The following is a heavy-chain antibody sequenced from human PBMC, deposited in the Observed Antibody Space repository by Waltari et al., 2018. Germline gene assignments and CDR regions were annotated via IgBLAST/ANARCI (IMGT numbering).Heavy chain of an antibody. CDR1: GLTVRVHS. CDR2: IYSGGST. D-gene: IGHD2-2*01. V-gene: IGHV3-53*01. Sequence: EVQLVESGGGWVQPGGSLRISWVACGLTVRVHSITGVRQAPGMGLEWVSVIYSGGSTFYADSVKGRFTISRDNSKNALYLQMSSLRAEDTAVYFCASCSRSSCYQGGFDYWGQGTLVTFTS. J-gene: IGHJ4*02. CDR3: ASCSRSSCYQGGFDY.